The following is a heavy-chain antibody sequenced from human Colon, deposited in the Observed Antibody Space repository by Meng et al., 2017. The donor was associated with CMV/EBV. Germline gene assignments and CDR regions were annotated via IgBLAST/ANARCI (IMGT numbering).Heavy chain of an antibody. Sequence: GESLKISCAASGFTFSSYGMHWVRQAPGKGLEWEAFIRYDGSNKYYADSVKGRFTISRDNSKNTLYLQMNSLRAEDTAVYYCAKDRPYFYYGSGSYLGGNWFDPWGQGTLVTVSS. CDR2: IRYDGSNK. V-gene: IGHV3-30*02. D-gene: IGHD3-10*01. CDR1: GFTFSSYG. CDR3: AKDRPYFYYGSGSYLGGNWFDP. J-gene: IGHJ5*02.